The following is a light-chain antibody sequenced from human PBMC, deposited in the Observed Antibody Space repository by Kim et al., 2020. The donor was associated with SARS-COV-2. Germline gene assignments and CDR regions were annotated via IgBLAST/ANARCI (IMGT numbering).Light chain of an antibody. Sequence: ASVGDRVTITCRASQDISNSLAWCQQKPGKAPNLLIYAASTLQSGVPSRFSGSGSGTEFTLTISSLQPEDFATYYCQQLNSFPWTFGQGTKVEIK. CDR3: QQLNSFPWT. J-gene: IGKJ1*01. V-gene: IGKV1-9*01. CDR1: QDISNS. CDR2: AAS.